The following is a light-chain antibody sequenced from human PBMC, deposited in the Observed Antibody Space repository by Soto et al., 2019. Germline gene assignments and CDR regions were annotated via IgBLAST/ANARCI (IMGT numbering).Light chain of an antibody. V-gene: IGKV3-15*01. CDR1: QSVSSN. CDR2: GAS. J-gene: IGKJ2*01. Sequence: EIVMTQSPATLSVSPGERATLSCRASQSVSSNLAWYQQKPGQAPRLLFYGASTRATGIPARFSGTGSGTDFTLTISSLQSEDFAVYYCQQSNMWPYTFGQGTKLEIK. CDR3: QQSNMWPYT.